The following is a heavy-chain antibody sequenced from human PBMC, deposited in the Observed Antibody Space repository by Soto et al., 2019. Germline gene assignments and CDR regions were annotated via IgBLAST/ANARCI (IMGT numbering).Heavy chain of an antibody. CDR1: GGSVSSGSYY. Sequence: QVQLQESGPGLVNPSETLSLTCTVSGGSVSSGSYYWSWIRQPPGKGLEWIGYIYYSGSTNYNPSLKSRVTIPVDTSKNQCSMKLSSVAAADTAVYYCARGSGPNDAFDIWGQGTMVTVSS. D-gene: IGHD2-15*01. CDR2: IYYSGST. V-gene: IGHV4-61*01. CDR3: ARGSGPNDAFDI. J-gene: IGHJ3*02.